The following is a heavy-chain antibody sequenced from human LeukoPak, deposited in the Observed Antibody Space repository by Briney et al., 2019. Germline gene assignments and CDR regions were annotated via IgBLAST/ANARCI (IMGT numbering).Heavy chain of an antibody. Sequence: GGSLRLSCAASGFIFSSYWMSWVGQAPGKGLEGVADINEDGSEKYYVDSVKGGFTISRDNAKNSLYLQTNSLRAEDTAVYYCARRALRYCSSTSCPAQYYGVDVWGKGTTVTVSS. CDR3: ARRALRYCSSTSCPAQYYGVDV. J-gene: IGHJ6*04. CDR2: INEDGSEK. D-gene: IGHD2-2*01. V-gene: IGHV3-7*03. CDR1: GFIFSSYW.